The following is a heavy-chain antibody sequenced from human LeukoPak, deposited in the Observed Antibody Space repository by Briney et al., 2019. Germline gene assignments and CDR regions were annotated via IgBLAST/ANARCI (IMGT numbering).Heavy chain of an antibody. CDR1: GGTFSSYA. J-gene: IGHJ4*02. Sequence: SVKVSCKASGGTFSSYAISWVRQAPGQGVDWMGGIIPIFGTANYAQKFQGRVTITADESTSTAYMELSSLRSEDTAVYYCAREYPNLHGVDYWGQGTLVTVSS. D-gene: IGHD1-14*01. V-gene: IGHV1-69*13. CDR3: AREYPNLHGVDY. CDR2: IIPIFGTA.